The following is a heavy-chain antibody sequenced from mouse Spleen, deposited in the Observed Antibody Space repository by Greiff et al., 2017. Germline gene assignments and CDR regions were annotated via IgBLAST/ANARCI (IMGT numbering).Heavy chain of an antibody. V-gene: IGHV1-15*01. CDR2: IDPETGGT. J-gene: IGHJ4*01. Sequence: LVESGAELVRPGASVTLSCKASGYTFTDYVMHWVKQTPVHGLEWIGAIDPETGGTAYNQKFKGKAILTADKSSSTAYMELRSLTSEDSAVYYCTRRESAMDYWGQGTSVTVSS. CDR1: GYTFTDYV. CDR3: TRRESAMDY.